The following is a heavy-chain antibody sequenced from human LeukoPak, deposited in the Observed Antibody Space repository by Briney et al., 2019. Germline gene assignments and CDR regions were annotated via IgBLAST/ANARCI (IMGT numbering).Heavy chain of an antibody. CDR3: ASQYCSGGSCQKTYTDY. D-gene: IGHD2-15*01. V-gene: IGHV3-66*02. CDR1: GFTVSSNY. CDR2: IYSGGGT. Sequence: PGGSLRLSCAASGFTVSSNYMSWVRQAPGKGLEWVSVIYSGGGTYYADSVKGRFTISRDNSKNTLYLQMNSLRAEDTAVYYCASQYCSGGSCQKTYTDYWGQGTLVTVSS. J-gene: IGHJ4*02.